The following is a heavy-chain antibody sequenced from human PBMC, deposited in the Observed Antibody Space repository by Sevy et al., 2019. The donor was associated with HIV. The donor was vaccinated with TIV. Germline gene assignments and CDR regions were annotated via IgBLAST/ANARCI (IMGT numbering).Heavy chain of an antibody. CDR1: GFTFSSYT. Sequence: GGSLRLSCAASGFTFSSYTMKWVRQAPGKGLEWVSSISSSSSYIYYADSVKGRFTISRDNAKKSLYLQMSSLRAEDTAVYYCARGDRDTAMVDYYYYGMDVWGQGTTVTVSS. D-gene: IGHD5-18*01. J-gene: IGHJ6*02. CDR2: ISSSSSYI. CDR3: ARGDRDTAMVDYYYYGMDV. V-gene: IGHV3-21*01.